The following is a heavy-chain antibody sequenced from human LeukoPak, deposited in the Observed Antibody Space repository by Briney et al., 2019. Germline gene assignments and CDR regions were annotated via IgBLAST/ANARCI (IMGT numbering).Heavy chain of an antibody. J-gene: IGHJ4*02. CDR3: ARERRGWYPAY. CDR2: ISYDGSDE. V-gene: IGHV3-30*04. CDR1: GFTFSIYA. Sequence: GGSLRLSCAASGFTFSIYAMHWVRQAPGKGLEWVALISYDGSDEYYADAVQGRFTISRDNLENTLSLQMSNLRPEDTAVYYCARERRGWYPAYGGQGTQVTVSS. D-gene: IGHD6-19*01.